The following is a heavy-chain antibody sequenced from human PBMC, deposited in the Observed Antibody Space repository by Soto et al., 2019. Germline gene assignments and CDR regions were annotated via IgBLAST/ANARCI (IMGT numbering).Heavy chain of an antibody. J-gene: IGHJ6*03. Sequence: SETLSLTCTVSGGSISSGGYYWSWIRQHPGKGLEWIGYIYYSGSTYYNPSLKSRVTISVDTSKNQFSLKLSSVTAADTAVYYCARGGGHEYSGSEPPYYYYYYMDVWGKGTTVTVSS. V-gene: IGHV4-31*03. CDR2: IYYSGST. CDR3: ARGGGHEYSGSEPPYYYYYYMDV. D-gene: IGHD6-6*01. CDR1: GGSISSGGYY.